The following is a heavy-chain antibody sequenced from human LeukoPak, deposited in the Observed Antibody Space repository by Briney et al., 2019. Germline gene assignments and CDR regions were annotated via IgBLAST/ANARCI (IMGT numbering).Heavy chain of an antibody. CDR2: MNPNSGNT. CDR3: ARGGYYYGSGSYYDAFDI. D-gene: IGHD3-10*01. Sequence: GASVKVSCKASGYTFTSYDINWVRRATGQGLEWMGWMNPNSGNTGYAQKFQGRVTMTRNTSISTAYMELSSLRSEDTAVYYCARGGYYYGSGSYYDAFDIWGQGTMVTVSS. J-gene: IGHJ3*02. V-gene: IGHV1-8*01. CDR1: GYTFTSYD.